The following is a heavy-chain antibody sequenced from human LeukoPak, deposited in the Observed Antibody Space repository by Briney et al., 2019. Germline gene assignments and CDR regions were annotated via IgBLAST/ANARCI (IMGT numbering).Heavy chain of an antibody. CDR1: AFTFSDYS. V-gene: IGHV3-48*01. CDR2: ISGRSSTI. D-gene: IGHD1-26*01. Sequence: GGSLRLSCAASAFTFSDYSMNWVRQAPGKGLEWISYISGRSSTIYYADSVRGRFTISRDNAKNSMYLQVNSLRAEDTAVYYCARDRLTSGSYFFDYWGQGTLVTVSS. J-gene: IGHJ4*02. CDR3: ARDRLTSGSYFFDY.